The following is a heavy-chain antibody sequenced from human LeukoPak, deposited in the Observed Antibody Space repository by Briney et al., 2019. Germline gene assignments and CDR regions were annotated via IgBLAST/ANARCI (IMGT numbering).Heavy chain of an antibody. CDR2: IYYSGST. CDR3: AGGRIAVAGYAEYFQH. CDR1: GGSISSYY. D-gene: IGHD6-19*01. J-gene: IGHJ1*01. Sequence: SETLSLTCTVSGGSISSYYWSWIRQPPGKGLEWIGYIYYSGSTNYNPSLKSRVTISVDTSKNQFSLKLSSVTAADTAVYYCAGGRIAVAGYAEYFQHWAQGTLVTVSS. V-gene: IGHV4-59*01.